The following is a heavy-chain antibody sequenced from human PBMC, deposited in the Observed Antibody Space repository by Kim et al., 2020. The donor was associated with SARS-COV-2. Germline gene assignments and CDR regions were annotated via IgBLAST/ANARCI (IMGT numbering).Heavy chain of an antibody. CDR2: ISSSSSYI. J-gene: IGHJ3*02. Sequence: GGSLRLSCAASGFTFSSYSMNWVRQAPGKGLEWVSSISSSSSYIYYADSVKGRFTISRDNAKNSLYLQMNSLRAEDTAVYYCARDYAQAVVTFVAFDIWGQGTMVTVSS. D-gene: IGHD2-15*01. CDR1: GFTFSSYS. V-gene: IGHV3-21*04. CDR3: ARDYAQAVVTFVAFDI.